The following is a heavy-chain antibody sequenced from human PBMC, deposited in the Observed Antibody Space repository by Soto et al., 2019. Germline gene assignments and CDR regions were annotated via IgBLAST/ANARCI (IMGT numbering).Heavy chain of an antibody. J-gene: IGHJ4*02. CDR3: ARDKITGLFDY. CDR1: GDSISSNNNY. CDR2: IYYSGST. V-gene: IGHV4-39*07. D-gene: IGHD2-8*02. Sequence: SETLSLTCTVSGDSISSNNNYWSWIRQPPGEGLEWIGYIYYSGSTNYNPSLKSRVTISVDTSKNQFSLKLTSVTAADTAVYYCARDKITGLFDYWGQGTLVTVSS.